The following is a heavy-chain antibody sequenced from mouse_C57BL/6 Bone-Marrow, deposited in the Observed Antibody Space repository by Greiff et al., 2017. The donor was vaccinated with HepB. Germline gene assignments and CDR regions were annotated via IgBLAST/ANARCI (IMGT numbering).Heavy chain of an antibody. J-gene: IGHJ2*01. CDR1: GYAFTNYL. V-gene: IGHV1-54*01. CDR3: ARLDYGSSYDYFDY. D-gene: IGHD1-1*01. Sequence: QVQLQQSGAELVRPGTSVKVSCKASGYAFTNYLIEWVKQRPGQGLEWIGVINPGSGGTNYNEKFKGKATLIADKSSSTAYMQLSSLTSEDSAVYFCARLDYGSSYDYFDYWGQGTTLTVSS. CDR2: INPGSGGT.